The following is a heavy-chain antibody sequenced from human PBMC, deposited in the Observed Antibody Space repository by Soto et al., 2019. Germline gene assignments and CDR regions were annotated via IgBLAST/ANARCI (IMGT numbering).Heavy chain of an antibody. J-gene: IGHJ4*02. D-gene: IGHD3-22*01. V-gene: IGHV4-34*01. CDR1: GGSFSGYY. CDR3: ARGQRPLYYYDSSGYTN. Sequence: SETLSLTCAVYGGSFSGYYWSWIRQPPGKGLEWIGEINHSGSTNYNPSLKSRVTISVDTSKNQFSLKLSSVTAADTAVYYCARGQRPLYYYDSSGYTNWGQGTLVTVSS. CDR2: INHSGST.